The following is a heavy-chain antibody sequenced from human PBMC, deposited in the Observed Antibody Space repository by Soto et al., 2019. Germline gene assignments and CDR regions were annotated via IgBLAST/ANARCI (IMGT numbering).Heavy chain of an antibody. CDR2: IDPSDSYS. J-gene: IGHJ5*02. CDR3: ARPRIEAGGRTFGLDL. CDR1: GYSFPDYW. D-gene: IGHD6-13*01. Sequence: GESLKISCMGSGYSFPDYWITWVRQMPGKGLEWIGRIDPSDSYSNYSPSFQGHVTISTDKSISVAHLQWSSLKASDSAIYYCARPRIEAGGRTFGLDLWGQGTLVTVSS. V-gene: IGHV5-10-1*01.